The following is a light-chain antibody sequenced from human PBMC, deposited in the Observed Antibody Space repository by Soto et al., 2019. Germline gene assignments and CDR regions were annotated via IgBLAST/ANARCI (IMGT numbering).Light chain of an antibody. CDR3: SSYTSSSTVV. CDR2: EVS. V-gene: IGLV2-14*01. Sequence: QSALTQPASVSGSPGQSITISFTGTSSDVGGYNYVSWYQQHPGKAPKLRIYEVSNRPSGVSNRFSGSKSVNTASLTIYGLQAEDEADYYCSSYTSSSTVVFGGGTKVTVL. CDR1: SSDVGGYNY. J-gene: IGLJ2*01.